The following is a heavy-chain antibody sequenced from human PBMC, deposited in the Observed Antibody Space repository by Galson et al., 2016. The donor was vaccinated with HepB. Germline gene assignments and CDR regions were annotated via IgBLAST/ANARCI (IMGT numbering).Heavy chain of an antibody. Sequence: SLRLSCAGSGFTFSDYSVDWVRQAPGKGLEWTSYISSASHTKNYADSLKGRFIISRDNVKNSIYLQLNSLRDEDTAVYYCARVRFHGSGSPKNDHWGRGTQVTVSS. CDR2: ISSASHTK. CDR3: ARVRFHGSGSPKNDH. J-gene: IGHJ4*02. CDR1: GFTFSDYS. D-gene: IGHD3-10*01. V-gene: IGHV3-48*02.